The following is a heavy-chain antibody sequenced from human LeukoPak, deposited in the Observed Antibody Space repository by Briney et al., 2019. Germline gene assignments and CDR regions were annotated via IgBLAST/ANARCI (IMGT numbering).Heavy chain of an antibody. Sequence: SETLSLTCTVSGYSISSGYYWGWIRQPPGKGLEWIGSIYHSGSTYYNPSLKSRVTISVDTSKNQFSLKLSSVTAADTAVYYCAKDIQLHYYGSGSYYHDAFDIWGQGTMVTVSS. CDR1: GYSISSGYY. J-gene: IGHJ3*02. CDR2: IYHSGST. V-gene: IGHV4-38-2*02. D-gene: IGHD3-10*01. CDR3: AKDIQLHYYGSGSYYHDAFDI.